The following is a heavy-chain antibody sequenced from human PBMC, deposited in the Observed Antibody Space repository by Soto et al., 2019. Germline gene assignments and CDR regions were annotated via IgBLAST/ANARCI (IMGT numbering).Heavy chain of an antibody. Sequence: QFQLVQSGAEVKKPGASVKVSCKASGYTFTSYGISWVRPAPGRGLEWMGWISAYNGNTKYAQNLQGRVTMTTDTSTSTAYMELRSLRSDDTAVYYCARDRGGMTTVTTVDYWGQGTLVTVSS. CDR3: ARDRGGMTTVTTVDY. V-gene: IGHV1-18*01. CDR2: ISAYNGNT. D-gene: IGHD4-17*01. J-gene: IGHJ4*02. CDR1: GYTFTSYG.